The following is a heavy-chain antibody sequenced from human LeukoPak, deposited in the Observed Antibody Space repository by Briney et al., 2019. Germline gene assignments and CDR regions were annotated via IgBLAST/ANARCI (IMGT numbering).Heavy chain of an antibody. D-gene: IGHD3-16*02. CDR2: ISAYNGNT. CDR3: ARTPRHRFWGSYRFEGVGSDY. V-gene: IGHV1-18*01. J-gene: IGHJ4*02. Sequence: ASVKVSCKASGYTFTSYGISWVRQAPGQGLEWMGWISAYNGNTNYAQKLQGRVTMTTDTSTSTAYMELRSLRSDDTAVYYCARTPRHRFWGSYRFEGVGSDYWGQGTLVTVSS. CDR1: GYTFTSYG.